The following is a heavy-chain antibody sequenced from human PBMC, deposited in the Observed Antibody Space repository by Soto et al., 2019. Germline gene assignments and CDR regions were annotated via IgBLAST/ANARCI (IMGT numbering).Heavy chain of an antibody. V-gene: IGHV1-58*01. J-gene: IGHJ4*02. Sequence: GASVKVSCKASGFTFTSSAVQWVRQARGQRLERIGWIVVGSGNTNYAQKFQERVTITRDMSTSTAYMELSSLRSEDTAVYYCAAVQGYYYDSSGYHDDYWGQGTLVTVSS. CDR1: GFTFTSSA. CDR3: AAVQGYYYDSSGYHDDY. D-gene: IGHD3-22*01. CDR2: IVVGSGNT.